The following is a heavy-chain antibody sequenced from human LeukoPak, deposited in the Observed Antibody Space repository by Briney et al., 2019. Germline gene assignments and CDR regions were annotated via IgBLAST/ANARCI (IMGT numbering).Heavy chain of an antibody. V-gene: IGHV4-39*01. CDR3: ARPWYNWNDVWFDT. CDR2: IYYSGST. Sequence: SETLSLTCTVSGRSLSSSSYYWGWIRQPPGKGLEWIGSIYYSGSTYYNPSLKSRVTISVHTSKNQFSLKLSSVTAADTAVYYCARPWYNWNDVWFDTWGQGTLVTVSS. CDR1: GRSLSSSSYY. J-gene: IGHJ5*02. D-gene: IGHD1-1*01.